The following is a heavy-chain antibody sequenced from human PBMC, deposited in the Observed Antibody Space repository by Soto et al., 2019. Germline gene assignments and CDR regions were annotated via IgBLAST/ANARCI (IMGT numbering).Heavy chain of an antibody. CDR2: ISGIGGST. CDR1: VFTFSSYA. CDR3: AKRKTTVTIGAFDY. Sequence: GALRLSCAASVFTFSSYAMSWVREAPGKGLEWVSAISGIGGSTYYADSVKGRFTISRDNSKNTLYLQMNSLRAEDTAVYYCAKRKTTVTIGAFDYWGQGTLVTVSS. D-gene: IGHD4-17*01. V-gene: IGHV3-23*01. J-gene: IGHJ4*02.